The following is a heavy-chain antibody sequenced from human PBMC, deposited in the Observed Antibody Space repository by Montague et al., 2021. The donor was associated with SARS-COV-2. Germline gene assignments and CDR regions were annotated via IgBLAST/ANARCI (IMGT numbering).Heavy chain of an antibody. CDR1: GFTFNNYA. V-gene: IGHV3-33*08. D-gene: IGHD3-22*01. CDR2: IWLDGSTK. Sequence: SLRLSCAASGFTFNNYAMHWVRQAPGKVLEWVAVIWLDGSTKYXXXSXXXRFXISRDNSKNTLFLQMNSLRVEATADSHCGRDLVTGYYHAAPFHYHYGMDDWGQGTTVTVSS. CDR3: GRDLVTGYYHAAPFHYHYGMDD. J-gene: IGHJ6*02.